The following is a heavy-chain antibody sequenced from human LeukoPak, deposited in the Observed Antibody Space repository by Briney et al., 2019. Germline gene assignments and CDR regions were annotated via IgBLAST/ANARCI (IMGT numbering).Heavy chain of an antibody. V-gene: IGHV4-4*07. D-gene: IGHD3-10*01. J-gene: IGHJ6*02. CDR1: GGSISNYY. Sequence: SETLSLTCTVSGGSISNYYWSWIRQPAGEGLEWIGRIYTSGSTTYSPSLKSRVTMSVDTSKNQFSLQLGSVTAADTAVYYCARQYFGSGKYYYAMDVWGQGTTVTVSS. CDR2: IYTSGST. CDR3: ARQYFGSGKYYYAMDV.